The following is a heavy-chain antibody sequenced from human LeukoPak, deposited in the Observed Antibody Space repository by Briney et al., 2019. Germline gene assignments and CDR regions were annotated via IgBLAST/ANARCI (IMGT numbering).Heavy chain of an antibody. D-gene: IGHD1-26*01. CDR3: ARPSGATPFKRFDY. Sequence: SETLSLTCAVYGGSFSGYNWTWIRQPPGKGLEWIGEIGHNGSTNYNPSLKGRVTISVDTFKNQFSLKLTSVTAADTAVYYCARPSGATPFKRFDYWGQGTLVTVSS. V-gene: IGHV4-34*01. J-gene: IGHJ4*02. CDR2: IGHNGST. CDR1: GGSFSGYN.